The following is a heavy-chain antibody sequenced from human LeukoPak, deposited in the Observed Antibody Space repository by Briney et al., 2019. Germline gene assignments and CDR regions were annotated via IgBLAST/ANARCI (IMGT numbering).Heavy chain of an antibody. J-gene: IGHJ6*02. CDR2: IYSGGST. V-gene: IGHV3-53*04. CDR3: ARDAGYGDYSDSEVRYYYGMDV. D-gene: IGHD4-17*01. CDR1: GFTVSSNY. Sequence: GGSLRLSCAASGFTVSSNYMSWVRQAPGKGLEWVSVIYSGGSTYYADSVKGRFTISRHNSKNTLYLQINSLRAEDTAVYYCARDAGYGDYSDSEVRYYYGMDVWGQGTTVTVSS.